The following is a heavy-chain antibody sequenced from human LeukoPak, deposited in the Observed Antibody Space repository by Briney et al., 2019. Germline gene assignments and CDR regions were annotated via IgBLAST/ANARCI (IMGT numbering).Heavy chain of an antibody. CDR1: GGSISSGGYY. J-gene: IGHJ2*01. V-gene: IGHV4-31*03. CDR2: IYYSGST. Sequence: PSETLSLTCTVSGGSISSGGYYWSWIRQHPGKGLEWIGYIYYSGSTYYNPSLKSRVTISVDTSKNQFSLKLSSVTAADTAVYYCARLVSGGTYYYGSGSYSWYFDLWGRGTLVTVSS. D-gene: IGHD3-10*01. CDR3: ARLVSGGTYYYGSGSYSWYFDL.